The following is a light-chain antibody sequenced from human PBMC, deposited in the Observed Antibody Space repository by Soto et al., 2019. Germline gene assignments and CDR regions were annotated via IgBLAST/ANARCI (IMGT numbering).Light chain of an antibody. Sequence: DIQMTQSPSSLSASVGDRVTITCRASQSISSYLNWYQQKPGKAPKLLIYAASSLQSGVPSRFSGSGSGTDFTLTISSLQPEDFATYCCQQRYSTPLTFGEGTKVEIK. J-gene: IGKJ4*01. V-gene: IGKV1-39*01. CDR2: AAS. CDR3: QQRYSTPLT. CDR1: QSISSY.